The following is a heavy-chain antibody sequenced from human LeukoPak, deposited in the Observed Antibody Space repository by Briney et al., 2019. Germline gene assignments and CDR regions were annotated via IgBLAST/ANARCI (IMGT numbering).Heavy chain of an antibody. V-gene: IGHV3-21*01. CDR3: ARDRGGTLMVYARGRDYYYMDV. D-gene: IGHD2-8*01. J-gene: IGHJ6*03. CDR2: IITSSSYI. CDR1: TLTLNSYT. Sequence: GGPLRLSCAVSTLTLNSYTMNLVRPAPGKGLAWVSSIITSSSYIHYADSVKGRFTISRDSAKNSLYLQMNSLRAEDTAVYYCARDRGGTLMVYARGRDYYYMDVWGKGTTVTVSS.